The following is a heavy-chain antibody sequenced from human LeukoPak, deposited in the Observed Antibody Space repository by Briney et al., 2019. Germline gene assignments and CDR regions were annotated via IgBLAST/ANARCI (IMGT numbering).Heavy chain of an antibody. CDR1: GFTFSTCA. CDR3: AKVRTYFYHGLDV. Sequence: GGSLRLSCAASGFTFSTCAMSWVRQAPGKGLEWVSGISGTTSGTYYADSVKGRFTISRDNSKNTLFLQVNSLRAEDAAVYYCAKVRTYFYHGLDVWGQGTTVTVSS. V-gene: IGHV3-23*01. J-gene: IGHJ6*02. CDR2: ISGTTSGT. D-gene: IGHD1-14*01.